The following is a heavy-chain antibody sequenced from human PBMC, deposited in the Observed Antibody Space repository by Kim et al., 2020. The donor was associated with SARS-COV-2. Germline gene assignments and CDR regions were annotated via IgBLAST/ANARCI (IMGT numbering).Heavy chain of an antibody. D-gene: IGHD1-26*01. Sequence: TNYADSVKGRFTMSRDNGRNTVSLQVNSLRDDDTALYFGARLAGTYLDHWGQGGLVTVSS. V-gene: IGHV3-74*01. CDR2: T. J-gene: IGHJ4*02. CDR3: ARLAGTYLDH.